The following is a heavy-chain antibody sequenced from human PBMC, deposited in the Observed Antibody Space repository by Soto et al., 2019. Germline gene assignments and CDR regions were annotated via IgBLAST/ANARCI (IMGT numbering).Heavy chain of an antibody. V-gene: IGHV1-69*01. CDR3: ASDEGDCSSTSCYEYYYYYCMDG. J-gene: IGHJ6*02. D-gene: IGHD2-2*01. Sequence: QVQLVQSGAEVKKPGSSVKVSCKASGGTFSSYAISWVRQAPGQGLEWVGGIIPIFGTANYAQKFQGRVTLTAAESTSTAYMELRSLRSEDTAVDYCASDEGDCSSTSCYEYYYYYCMDGWGQGTTVTVSS. CDR1: GGTFSSYA. CDR2: IIPIFGTA.